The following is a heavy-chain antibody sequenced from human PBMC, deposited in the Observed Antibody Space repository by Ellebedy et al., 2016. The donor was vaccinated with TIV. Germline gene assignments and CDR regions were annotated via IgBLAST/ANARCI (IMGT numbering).Heavy chain of an antibody. Sequence: SETLSLXXTVSGGSISSYYWSWIRQPPGKGLEWIGYIYYSGSTTYNPSLKSRVTISVDTSKNQFSLKLSSVTAADTAVYYCARRVDNSGWYKIDYWGQGTLVTVSS. D-gene: IGHD6-19*01. CDR3: ARRVDNSGWYKIDY. CDR1: GGSISSYY. CDR2: IYYSGST. V-gene: IGHV4-59*01. J-gene: IGHJ4*02.